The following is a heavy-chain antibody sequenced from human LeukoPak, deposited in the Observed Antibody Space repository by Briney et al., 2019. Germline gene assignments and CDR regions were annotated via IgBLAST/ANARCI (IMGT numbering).Heavy chain of an antibody. CDR3: ARHVEQWLTPFDY. CDR1: GRSISSSSYY. V-gene: IGHV4-61*05. CDR2: IYYSGRN. J-gene: IGHJ4*02. D-gene: IGHD6-19*01. Sequence: SETLSLTCTVSGRSISSSSYYWSWIPQSPGKGLEWIGYIYYSGRNNYNPSLKRRVTISVDTSKNQFSLKLSSVTAADTAVYYCARHVEQWLTPFDYWGEGTLVSVSS.